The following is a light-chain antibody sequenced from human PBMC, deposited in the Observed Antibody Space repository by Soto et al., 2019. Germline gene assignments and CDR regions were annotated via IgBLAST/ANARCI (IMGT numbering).Light chain of an antibody. Sequence: IVLTQSPGTLSLSPGERATLSCRASQSVSRNSLAWYQQRPGQAPRLLIFGASSRATGIPDRVSGSGSGKDFTLTISRLEPEDFAVYYCQQYGTSPQTFGQGTKVEIK. CDR2: GAS. J-gene: IGKJ1*01. V-gene: IGKV3-20*01. CDR1: QSVSRNS. CDR3: QQYGTSPQT.